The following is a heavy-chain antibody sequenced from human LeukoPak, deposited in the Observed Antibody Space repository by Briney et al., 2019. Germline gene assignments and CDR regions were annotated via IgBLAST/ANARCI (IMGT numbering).Heavy chain of an antibody. V-gene: IGHV3-23*01. Sequence: GGALRLSFVAAGFTFSNYVMSWVRQAPGKVLELVSRISFSGANTYYADSVRGRFTISRDKSKNTLFLQMNSLRAEDTAVYYCAKGGYDYAEYVDYWGQGTLVTVYS. CDR1: GFTFSNYV. J-gene: IGHJ4*02. CDR2: ISFSGANT. D-gene: IGHD3-16*01. CDR3: AKGGYDYAEYVDY.